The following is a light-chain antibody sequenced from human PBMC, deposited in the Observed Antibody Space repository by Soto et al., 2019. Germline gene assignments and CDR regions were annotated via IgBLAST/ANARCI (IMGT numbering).Light chain of an antibody. J-gene: IGKJ2*01. CDR3: QESHTSPYN. V-gene: IGKV1-39*01. Sequence: DIHMTQSPSSLSAPVGDRVIIACRASQNIGSFLNWYQQKPGRAPRLLIFAASTLQSGVPSRFIGSGSGTNFTLTLSSLQPEDVATYYCQESHTSPYNFGQGTKLEIK. CDR1: QNIGSF. CDR2: AAS.